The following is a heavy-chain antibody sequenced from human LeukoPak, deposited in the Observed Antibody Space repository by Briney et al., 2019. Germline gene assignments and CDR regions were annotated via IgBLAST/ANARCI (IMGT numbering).Heavy chain of an antibody. CDR2: ISSSSSTV. D-gene: IGHD5-12*01. V-gene: IGHV3-48*02. CDR1: GFTFGSYA. Sequence: GRSLRLSCAASGFTFGSYAMHWVRQAPGKGLGWVSYISSSSSTVYYADSVKGRFTISRDNAKNSLYLQMNSLRDEDTAVYYCARDVRWLRFVFDHWGQGIPVTVSS. J-gene: IGHJ4*02. CDR3: ARDVRWLRFVFDH.